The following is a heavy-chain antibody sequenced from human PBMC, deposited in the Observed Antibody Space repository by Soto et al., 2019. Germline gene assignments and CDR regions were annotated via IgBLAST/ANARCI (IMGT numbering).Heavy chain of an antibody. V-gene: IGHV3-48*01. J-gene: IGHJ6*03. CDR2: ISSSSSTI. D-gene: IGHD5-12*01. CDR3: ARGQPGGFIVAKDPDYYYYYMDV. CDR1: GFTFSSYS. Sequence: GGSLRLSCAASGFTFSSYSMNWVRQAPGKGLEWVSYISSSSSTIYYADSVKGRFTISRDNAKNSLYLQMNSLRAEDTAVYYCARGQPGGFIVAKDPDYYYYYMDVWGKGTTVTVSS.